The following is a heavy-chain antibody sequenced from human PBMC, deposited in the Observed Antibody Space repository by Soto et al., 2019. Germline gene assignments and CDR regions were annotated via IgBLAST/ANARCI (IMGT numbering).Heavy chain of an antibody. CDR1: GDSVSSNSAG. V-gene: IGHV6-1*01. Sequence: SQTLSLTCVISGDSVSSNSAGWNWIRQSPSRGLEWLGRTYYKSKWNNDYALSVKSRVTINPDTSKNQFSLHLYSVTPEDTAVYYCTGITWFRGMDVWGQGTPVTVSS. CDR2: TYYKSKWNN. D-gene: IGHD3-10*01. J-gene: IGHJ6*02. CDR3: TGITWFRGMDV.